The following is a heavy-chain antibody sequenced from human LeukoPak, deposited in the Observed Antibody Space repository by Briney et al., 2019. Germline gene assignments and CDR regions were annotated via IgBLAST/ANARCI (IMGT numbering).Heavy chain of an antibody. D-gene: IGHD6-19*01. V-gene: IGHV4-39*07. CDR2: FYWSGNT. CDR1: DGSISSSTYY. CDR3: ARLVLRGWYKSSVDP. J-gene: IGHJ5*02. Sequence: TSETLSLTCTVSDGSISSSTYYWGWIRQPPGKGLEWVGSFYWSGNTYYNPSLKSRVTVLVDKSKNVFSLKLNSVTAADTALYYCARLVLRGWYKSSVDPWGQGTLVTVSS.